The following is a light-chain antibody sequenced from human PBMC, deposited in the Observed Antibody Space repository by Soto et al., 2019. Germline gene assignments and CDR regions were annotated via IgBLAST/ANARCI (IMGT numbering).Light chain of an antibody. CDR3: CSYAGSSTWV. CDR2: EGN. CDR1: SSDVGSYNL. Sequence: QSALTQPASVSGSPGQSITISCTGTSSDVGSYNLVSWYQQHPGKAPKLMIYEGNERPSGVSNRFSGSKSGNTASLTISGLQAEDEADNYCCSYAGSSTWVFGGGTKLTVL. V-gene: IGLV2-23*01. J-gene: IGLJ3*02.